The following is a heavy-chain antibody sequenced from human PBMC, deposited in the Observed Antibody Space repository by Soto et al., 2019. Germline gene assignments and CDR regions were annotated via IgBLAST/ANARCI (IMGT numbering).Heavy chain of an antibody. CDR3: AGTYYYGSGSYYYGMDV. Sequence: SETLSLTCTVSGDSVSNGDYYWSWIRQPAGKGLEWIGRIYTSGSTNYNPSLKSRVTMSVDTSKNQFSLKLSSVTAADTAVYYCAGTYYYGSGSYYYGMDVWGQGTTVTVSS. D-gene: IGHD3-10*01. J-gene: IGHJ6*02. V-gene: IGHV4-61*02. CDR1: GDSVSNGDYY. CDR2: IYTSGST.